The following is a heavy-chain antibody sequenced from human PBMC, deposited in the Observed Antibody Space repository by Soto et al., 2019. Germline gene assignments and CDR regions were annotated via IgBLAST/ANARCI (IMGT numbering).Heavy chain of an antibody. J-gene: IGHJ6*02. V-gene: IGHV3-33*01. CDR1: GFTFSSYG. D-gene: IGHD3-22*01. CDR3: ARDATYYYDSSGYYSYGMDV. CDR2: IWYDGSNK. Sequence: PGGSLRLSCAASGFTFSSYGMHWVRQAPGKGLEWVAVIWYDGSNKYYADSVKGRFTISRDNSKNTLYLQMNSLRAEDTAVYYCARDATYYYDSSGYYSYGMDVWGQGTTVTV.